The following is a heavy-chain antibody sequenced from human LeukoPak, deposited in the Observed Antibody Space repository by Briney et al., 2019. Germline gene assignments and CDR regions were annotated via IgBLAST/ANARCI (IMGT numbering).Heavy chain of an antibody. V-gene: IGHV3-9*01. Sequence: GGSLRLSCAASGFTFSSYAMSWVRQAPGKGLEWVSGITWNRDNIGYGDSVKGRFTISRDNVKNALYLQMNSLRPEDTALYYCAKDLGSAITSALVLDVWGQGTTVTVSS. CDR1: GFTFSSYA. CDR2: ITWNRDNI. J-gene: IGHJ6*02. CDR3: AKDLGSAITSALVLDV. D-gene: IGHD2-15*01.